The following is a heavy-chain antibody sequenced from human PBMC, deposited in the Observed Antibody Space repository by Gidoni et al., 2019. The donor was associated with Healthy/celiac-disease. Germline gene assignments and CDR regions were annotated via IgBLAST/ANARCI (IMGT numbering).Heavy chain of an antibody. CDR1: GGTFSSYA. V-gene: IGHV1-69*04. CDR3: ARGISGMDV. Sequence: QIQLVQSGAEVKRPGSSVTVSGKASGGTFSSYAISWVRQAPGQGLEWRGRIIPILGIANYAQKFQGRVTITADKSTSTAYMELSSLGSEDTAVDYCARGISGMDVWGKGTTVTVSS. CDR2: IIPILGIA. J-gene: IGHJ6*04.